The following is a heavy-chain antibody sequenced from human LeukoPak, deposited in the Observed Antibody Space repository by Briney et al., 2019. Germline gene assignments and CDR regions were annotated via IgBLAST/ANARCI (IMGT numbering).Heavy chain of an antibody. J-gene: IGHJ3*01. CDR1: GFTFSSFW. Sequence: GGSLRLSCAASGFTFSSFWMSWVRQAPGKGLEWVATIKQDGSEIYYVDAVKGRFTISRDNTKNSLYLQMNSLTTEDTAFYYCAKDGRQGAYDVWGQGTLVTVS. CDR2: IKQDGSEI. D-gene: IGHD2-21*01. V-gene: IGHV3-7*03. CDR3: AKDGRQGAYDV.